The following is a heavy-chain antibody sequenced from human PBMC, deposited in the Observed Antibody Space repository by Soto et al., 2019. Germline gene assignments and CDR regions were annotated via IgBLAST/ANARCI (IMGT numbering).Heavy chain of an antibody. CDR2: ISAYNGNT. J-gene: IGHJ6*02. V-gene: IGHV1-18*01. CDR3: ARDPRGYELYYYYGMDV. Sequence: QVQLVQSGAEVKKPGASVKVSCKASGYTFTSYGISWVRQAPGQGLEWMGWISAYNGNTNNAQKLQGRVTMTTDTSTSTGYMELRRLRSDDTAVYYCARDPRGYELYYYYGMDVWGQGTTVTVSS. CDR1: GYTFTSYG. D-gene: IGHD5-12*01.